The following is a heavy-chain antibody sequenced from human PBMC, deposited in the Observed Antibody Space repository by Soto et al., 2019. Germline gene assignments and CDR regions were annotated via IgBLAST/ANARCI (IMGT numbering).Heavy chain of an antibody. CDR3: ARWVGGSMYDNSGKYDS. Sequence: QVQLVESGGGVVQPGRSLGLTCAASGFTFSDSGMHWVRQAPGKGLEWGALVSNDGNRKYDADSVKGRFTISRDNSENTLYLQMNSLRAEDTAVYYCARWVGGSMYDNSGKYDSWGQGTLVTVSS. J-gene: IGHJ5*01. V-gene: IGHV3-30*03. D-gene: IGHD3-22*01. CDR1: GFTFSDSG. CDR2: VSNDGNRK.